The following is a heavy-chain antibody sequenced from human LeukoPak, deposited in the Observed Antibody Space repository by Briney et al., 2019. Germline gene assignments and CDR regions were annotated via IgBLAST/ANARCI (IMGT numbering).Heavy chain of an antibody. CDR1: GYTFTSYY. D-gene: IGHD3-16*02. J-gene: IGHJ5*02. V-gene: IGHV1-46*01. CDR2: INPSGGST. CDR3: ARAPPRYIKTTDAHIP. Sequence: ASVKVSCKASGYTFTSYYMHWVRQAPGQGLEWMGIINPSGGSTSYAQKFQGRVTMTRDTSTSTVYMELSSLRSEDTAVYYCARAPPRYIKTTDAHIPWGQGTLVTVSS.